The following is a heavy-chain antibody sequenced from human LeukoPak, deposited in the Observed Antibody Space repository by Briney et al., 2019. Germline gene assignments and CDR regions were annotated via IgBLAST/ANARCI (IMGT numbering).Heavy chain of an antibody. CDR3: ARDLGYYYGSGSYFGAFDI. Sequence: ASVKVSCKASGGTFSSYAISWVRQAPGQGLEWMGGISPIFGTANYAQKFQGGVTITADESTSTAYMELSSLRSEDTAVYYCARDLGYYYGSGSYFGAFDIWGQGTMVTVSS. CDR1: GGTFSSYA. CDR2: ISPIFGTA. J-gene: IGHJ3*02. D-gene: IGHD3-10*01. V-gene: IGHV1-69*13.